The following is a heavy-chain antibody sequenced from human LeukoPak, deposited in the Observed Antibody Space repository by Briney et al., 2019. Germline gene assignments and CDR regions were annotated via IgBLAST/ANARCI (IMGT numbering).Heavy chain of an antibody. CDR2: IYTSGST. Sequence: SQTLSLTCTVSGGSISSGSYYWSWIRQPAGKGLEWIGRIYTSGSTNYNPSLKSRVTISVDTSKNQFSLKLSSVTAADTAVYYCAGGGLWFGELSPFDPWGQGTLVTVSS. D-gene: IGHD3-10*01. CDR1: GGSISSGSYY. CDR3: AGGGLWFGELSPFDP. V-gene: IGHV4-61*02. J-gene: IGHJ5*02.